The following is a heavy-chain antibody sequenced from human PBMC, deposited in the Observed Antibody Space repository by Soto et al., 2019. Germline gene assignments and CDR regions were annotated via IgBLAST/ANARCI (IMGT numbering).Heavy chain of an antibody. CDR2: IWYDGSDK. V-gene: IGHV3-33*01. Sequence: QVQLVESGGGVVQPGRSLRLSCAASGFTFSSYGMHWVRHAPGKGLEWVEVIWYDGSDKYYADSVKGRFTISRDTSQNTLYLQSNSLRAEDTAVYYCARESYGSGSFDYWGQGTLVTVSS. D-gene: IGHD3-10*01. CDR1: GFTFSSYG. CDR3: ARESYGSGSFDY. J-gene: IGHJ4*02.